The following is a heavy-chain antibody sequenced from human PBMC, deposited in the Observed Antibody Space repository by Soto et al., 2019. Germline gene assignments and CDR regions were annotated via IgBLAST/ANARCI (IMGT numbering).Heavy chain of an antibody. CDR1: GDSIGTTHSY. V-gene: IGHV4-39*01. D-gene: IGHD2-8*01. CDR2: IHYSGST. CDR3: ARHEGNGNVWPLDY. J-gene: IGHJ4*02. Sequence: SETLSLTCTVSGDSIGTTHSYWAWIRQPPGKGLEWIGNIHYSGSTYYMPSLRSRVTLSVDTSKNQFSLRLTSVTAEDMAVYYCARHEGNGNVWPLDYWGQGILVTVSS.